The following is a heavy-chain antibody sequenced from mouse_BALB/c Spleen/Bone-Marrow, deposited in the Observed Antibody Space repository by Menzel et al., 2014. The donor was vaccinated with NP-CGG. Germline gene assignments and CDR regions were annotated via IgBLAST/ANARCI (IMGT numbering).Heavy chain of an antibody. CDR1: GFTFSSFG. CDR2: INSGSSTI. D-gene: IGHD2-1*01. J-gene: IGHJ2*01. V-gene: IGHV5-17*02. Sequence: VQLKESGGGLVQPGGSRKLSCAASGFTFSSFGMHWVRQAPEKGLEWVAYINSGSSTIYYADTLKGRFTISRDNPKNTLFLQMTSLRSEDTAMYYCARFYGNSGFDYWGQGTTLTVSS. CDR3: ARFYGNSGFDY.